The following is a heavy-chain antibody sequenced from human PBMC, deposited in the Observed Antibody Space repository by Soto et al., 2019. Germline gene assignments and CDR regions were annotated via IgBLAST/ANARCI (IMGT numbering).Heavy chain of an antibody. CDR1: GGSISSSNW. CDR2: IYHSGST. J-gene: IGHJ4*02. Sequence: PLETLSLTCAVSGGSISSSNWWSWVRQPPGKGLEWIGEIYHSGSTNYNPSLKSRVTISVDKSKNQFSLKLRSVTAADTAVYYCARADMGGSSWPFDYWGQGTLVTVSS. CDR3: ARADMGGSSWPFDY. V-gene: IGHV4-4*02. D-gene: IGHD6-13*01.